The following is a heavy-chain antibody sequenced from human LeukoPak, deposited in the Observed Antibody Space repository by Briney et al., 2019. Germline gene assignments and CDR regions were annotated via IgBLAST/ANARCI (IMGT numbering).Heavy chain of an antibody. Sequence: GGSLRLSCAVSGFAFGSEAMSWVRQSPARGLEWVASLSPGGGTTYYADSVKGRFTISRDNSKNTVHLQMNSLRAEDTAVYYCARGRNWGFFDYWGQGTLVTVSS. CDR2: LSPGGGTT. CDR3: ARGRNWGFFDY. V-gene: IGHV3-23*01. J-gene: IGHJ4*02. CDR1: GFAFGSEA. D-gene: IGHD7-27*01.